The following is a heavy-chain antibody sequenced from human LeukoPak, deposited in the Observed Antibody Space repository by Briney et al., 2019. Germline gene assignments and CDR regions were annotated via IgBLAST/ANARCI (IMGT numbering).Heavy chain of an antibody. Sequence: GSLRLSCAASGFTFSSYAMSWVRQAPGKGLDWVSGISGSGGGTYYGDSVMGRFTVSRDNSKNTLYLQMNSLRVEDTAVYYCAKGGGGGYSYGHRYFDYWGQGILVTVSS. CDR1: GFTFSSYA. CDR2: ISGSGGGT. CDR3: AKGGGGGYSYGHRYFDY. J-gene: IGHJ4*02. V-gene: IGHV3-23*01. D-gene: IGHD5-18*01.